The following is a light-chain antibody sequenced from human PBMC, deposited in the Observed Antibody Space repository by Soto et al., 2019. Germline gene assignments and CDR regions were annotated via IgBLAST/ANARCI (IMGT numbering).Light chain of an antibody. Sequence: QSALTQPASVSGSPGQSITISCTGTSSDIGGYNYVSWYQQHPGKAPKLMIYDVSNRPSGVSNRFSGSKSGNTASLTISGLQAEDEGDYYCSSYSSSNIVVFGGGTKLTVL. CDR1: SSDIGGYNY. CDR3: SSYSSSNIVV. V-gene: IGLV2-14*03. J-gene: IGLJ2*01. CDR2: DVS.